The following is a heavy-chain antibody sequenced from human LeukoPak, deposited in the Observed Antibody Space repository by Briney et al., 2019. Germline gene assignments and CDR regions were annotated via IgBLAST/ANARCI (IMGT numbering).Heavy chain of an antibody. Sequence: SVTLCCTASAGTFSSYTISWVRHAPGQGLEWMGGIIPIFGTANYAQKFQGRVTITTDEATSTAYMELSSLRSEDTAVYYCARGPQRYCSSTSVDCNFDYWGQGTLVTVSS. J-gene: IGHJ4*02. CDR2: IIPIFGTA. D-gene: IGHD2-2*01. V-gene: IGHV1-69*05. CDR1: AGTFSSYT. CDR3: ARGPQRYCSSTSVDCNFDY.